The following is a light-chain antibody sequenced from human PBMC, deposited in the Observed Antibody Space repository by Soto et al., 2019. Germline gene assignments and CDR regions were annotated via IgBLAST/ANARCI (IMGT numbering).Light chain of an antibody. J-gene: IGKJ1*01. CDR1: QSGSNNY. CDR2: DAS. V-gene: IGKV3-11*01. CDR3: QQRRSRPRA. Sequence: LTQAHGSLSLSPGARDTLACGVCQSGSNNYLAWYQQKPGQAPRLLIYDASNRATGIPARFSGSGSGIGFTLTISILESEDLSVHFIQQRRSRPRAVGSGTKVDI.